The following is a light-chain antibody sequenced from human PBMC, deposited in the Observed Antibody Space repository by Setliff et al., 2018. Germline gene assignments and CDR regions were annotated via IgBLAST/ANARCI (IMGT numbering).Light chain of an antibody. CDR2: GAS. CDR1: QDISNF. V-gene: IGKV1-9*01. CDR3: QQLISFPRT. Sequence: DIQLTQSPSFLSASVGDRVIITCRASQDISNFFAWYQQKPGKAPKILIWGASHLQSGVPSRFSGDRSGAEYTLTINFLQPEDFATYYCQQLISFPRTFGGGTKV. J-gene: IGKJ4*01.